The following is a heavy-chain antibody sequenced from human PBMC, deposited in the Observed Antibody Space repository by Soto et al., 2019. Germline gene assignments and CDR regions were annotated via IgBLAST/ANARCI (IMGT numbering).Heavy chain of an antibody. CDR3: SHEAPRYYYSSGSYRMTYFQH. CDR2: ISSDDDK. Sequence: QITLKESGPTLVKPTQTLTLTCTFSGFSLSTSGVGVGCIRQHPGKALEWLALISSDDDKHYRPSLKSRLTITQDTSKIQVVLTMTNMDPVHTATYCCSHEAPRYYYSSGSYRMTYFQHWGQGTLVSVSS. J-gene: IGHJ1*01. CDR1: GFSLSTSGVG. V-gene: IGHV2-5*02. D-gene: IGHD3-10*01.